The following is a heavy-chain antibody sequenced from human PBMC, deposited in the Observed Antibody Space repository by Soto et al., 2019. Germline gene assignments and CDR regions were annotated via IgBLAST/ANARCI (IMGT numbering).Heavy chain of an antibody. V-gene: IGHV3-9*01. Sequence: EVQLVESGGGLVQPGRSLRLSCAASGFTFDDYAMHWVRQAPGKGLEWVSGISWNSGSIGYADSVKGRFTISRDNAKKSLYLQMNSLRAEDTALYYCALLRDSSSWSNGWGQGTLVTVSS. J-gene: IGHJ4*02. D-gene: IGHD6-6*01. CDR1: GFTFDDYA. CDR2: ISWNSGSI. CDR3: ALLRDSSSWSNG.